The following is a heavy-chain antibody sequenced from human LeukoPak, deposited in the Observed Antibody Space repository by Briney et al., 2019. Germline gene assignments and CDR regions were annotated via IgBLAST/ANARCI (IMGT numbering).Heavy chain of an antibody. CDR3: ASNSGRYFDY. D-gene: IGHD1-26*01. V-gene: IGHV3-74*01. J-gene: IGHJ4*02. Sequence: PGGSLRLSCAASGFTFSSYWMHWVRHAPGKGLVWVSRIKSDGSSTSYADSVKGRFTISRDNAKNTLYLQMNSLRAEDTAVYYCASNSGRYFDYWGQGTLVTVSS. CDR1: GFTFSSYW. CDR2: IKSDGSST.